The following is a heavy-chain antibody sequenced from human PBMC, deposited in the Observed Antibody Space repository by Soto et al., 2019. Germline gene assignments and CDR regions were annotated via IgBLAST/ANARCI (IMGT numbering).Heavy chain of an antibody. D-gene: IGHD1-1*01. CDR2: VWSNGNLK. V-gene: IGHV3-33*01. Sequence: QVQLVESGGGVVQPGGSLRLSCAASGFTFDAYGFHWVRQAPGKGLEWVAVVWSNGNLKYYADSVKRRFAISRDSSKSALNLQMNSLRADDTAVYYCARIQLNTIMARDYWGQGTLVTVSS. CDR1: GFTFDAYG. J-gene: IGHJ4*02. CDR3: ARIQLNTIMARDY.